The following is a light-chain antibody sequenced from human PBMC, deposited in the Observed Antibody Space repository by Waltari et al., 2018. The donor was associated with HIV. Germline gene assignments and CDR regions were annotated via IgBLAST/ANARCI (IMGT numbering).Light chain of an antibody. CDR2: AAS. CDR1: QGISSY. J-gene: IGKJ1*01. CDR3: QQVNIYPPT. V-gene: IGKV1-9*01. Sequence: DIQLTQSPSFLSASVGDRVTITCRASQGISSYLAWYQHKPGKAPKLLIYAASTLHSGVPSRFSGSGYETEFTLTISSLQSEDFATYYCQQVNIYPPTFGQGTKVEIK.